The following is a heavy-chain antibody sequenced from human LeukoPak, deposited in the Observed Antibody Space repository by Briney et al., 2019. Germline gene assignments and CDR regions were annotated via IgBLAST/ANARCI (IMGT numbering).Heavy chain of an antibody. CDR1: GGTFSSYA. Sequence: SVKVSCKASGGTFSSYAISWVRQAPGQGLEWMGGIIPIFGTANYAQKFQGRVTITADKSTSTAYMELSSLRSEDTAVYYCARGMVRGVIGGGAFDIWGQGTMVTVSS. D-gene: IGHD3-10*01. CDR3: ARGMVRGVIGGGAFDI. J-gene: IGHJ3*02. V-gene: IGHV1-69*06. CDR2: IIPIFGTA.